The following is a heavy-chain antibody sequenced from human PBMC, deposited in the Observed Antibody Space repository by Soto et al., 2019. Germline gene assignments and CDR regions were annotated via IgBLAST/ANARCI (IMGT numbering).Heavy chain of an antibody. J-gene: IGHJ4*02. V-gene: IGHV4-34*12. D-gene: IGHD3-10*01. Sequence: SGTLSLTCAAYGGSFSGYYWSRIRQPPGKGLEWVWEIIYSGSTNYNPSLKSRVTLSVDTSKNQFSLKLSSVTAADTAVYYCARSPYGSGSHIGDYWGQGTLVTVSS. CDR3: ARSPYGSGSHIGDY. CDR1: GGSFSGYY. CDR2: IIYSGST.